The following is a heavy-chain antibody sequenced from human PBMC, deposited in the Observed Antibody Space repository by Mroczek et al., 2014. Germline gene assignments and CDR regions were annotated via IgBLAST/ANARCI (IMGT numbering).Heavy chain of an antibody. D-gene: IGHD2-2*01. J-gene: IGHJ6*02. CDR1: WXHQQWWLL. V-gene: IGHV4-31*03. CDR3: AREIVVVPAATPVSDYYYYGMDV. Sequence: QVQLQQSGPGLVKPSQTLSLTLHCLWWXHQQWWLLLELDPPAPRKGLEWIGYIYYSGSTYYNPSLKSRVTISVDTSKNQFSLKLSSVTAADTAVYYCAREIVVVPAATPVSDYYYYGMDVWGQGTTVTVSS. CDR2: IYYSGST.